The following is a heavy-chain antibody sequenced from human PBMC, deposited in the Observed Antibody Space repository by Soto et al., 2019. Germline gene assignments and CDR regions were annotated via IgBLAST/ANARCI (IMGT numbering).Heavy chain of an antibody. D-gene: IGHD3-3*01. CDR2: INSDGSST. CDR3: ARGSFWSGYYYYYYGMDV. V-gene: IGHV3-74*01. CDR1: GFTFSSYW. J-gene: IGHJ6*02. Sequence: GGFLRLSCAASGFTFSSYWMHWVRQAPGKGLVWVSRINSDGSSTSYADSVKGRFTISRDNAKNTLHLQMNSLRAEDTAVYYCARGSFWSGYYYYYYGMDVWGQGTTVTVSS.